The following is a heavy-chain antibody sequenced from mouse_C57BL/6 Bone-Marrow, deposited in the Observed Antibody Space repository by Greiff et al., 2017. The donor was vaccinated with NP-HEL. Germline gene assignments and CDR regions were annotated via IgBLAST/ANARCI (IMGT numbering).Heavy chain of an antibody. CDR3: ARQGVEGFAY. V-gene: IGHV5-6*01. J-gene: IGHJ3*01. D-gene: IGHD1-1*02. CDR2: ISRGGSYT. CDR1: GFTFSSYG. Sequence: EVMLVESGGDLVKPGGSLKLSCAASGFTFSSYGMSWVRQTPDKRLEWVATISRGGSYTYYPDSVKGRFTISRDNAKNTLYLQMSSLKSEDTAIYYCARQGVEGFAYWGQGTLVTVSA.